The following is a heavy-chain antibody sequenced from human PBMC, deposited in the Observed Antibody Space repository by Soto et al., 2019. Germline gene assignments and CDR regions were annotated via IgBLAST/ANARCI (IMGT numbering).Heavy chain of an antibody. J-gene: IGHJ3*01. CDR2: ISASGGTT. CDR1: GFTFNNYA. V-gene: IGHV3-23*01. Sequence: EVQLLESGGDLVQPGGSLRLSCVASGFTFNNYAMSWVRQPPGKGLEWVSGISASGGTTYYADSVKGRFTVSRDSPKNTVSLQMNSLRADDTAVYFCAKDPNGDHVGGFEFWGHGTMVTVSS. CDR3: AKDPNGDHVGGFEF. D-gene: IGHD4-17*01.